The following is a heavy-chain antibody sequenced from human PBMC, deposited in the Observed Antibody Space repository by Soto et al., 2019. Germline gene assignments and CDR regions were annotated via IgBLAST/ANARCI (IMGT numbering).Heavy chain of an antibody. Sequence: GGSLRLSCAASGSTFSSYAMSWVRQAPGKGLEWVSAISGSGGSTYYADSVKGRFTISRDNSKNTLYLQMNSLRAEDTAVYYCAKDLGIAVAGTDYYYGMDVWGQGTTVTVSS. CDR2: ISGSGGST. CDR3: AKDLGIAVAGTDYYYGMDV. CDR1: GSTFSSYA. V-gene: IGHV3-23*01. J-gene: IGHJ6*02. D-gene: IGHD6-19*01.